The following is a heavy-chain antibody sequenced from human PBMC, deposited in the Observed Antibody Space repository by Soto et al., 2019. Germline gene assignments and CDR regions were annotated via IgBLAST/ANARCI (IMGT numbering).Heavy chain of an antibody. V-gene: IGHV4-39*01. Sequence: SETLSLTCTVSGGSISSSSYYWGWIRQPPGNGLEWIGSIYYSGSTYYNPSLKSRVTISVDTSKNQFSLKLSSVTAADTAVFYCARLVWSYGTWFDPWGQGTLVTVSS. CDR3: ARLVWSYGTWFDP. CDR1: GGSISSSSYY. CDR2: IYYSGST. D-gene: IGHD5-18*01. J-gene: IGHJ5*02.